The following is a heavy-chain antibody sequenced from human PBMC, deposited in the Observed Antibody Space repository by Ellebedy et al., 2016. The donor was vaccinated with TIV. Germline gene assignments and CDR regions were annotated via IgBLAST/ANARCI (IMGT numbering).Heavy chain of an antibody. CDR2: INVYSGHT. CDR1: GYTFASYG. CDR3: ARGPGSSRVDY. Sequence: ASVKVSCKASGYTFASYGITWVRQAPGQGLEWMGWINVYSGHTNYAQKLQDRVTVTTDTSTSTAYMELSNLRSDDTAVYYCARGPGSSRVDYWGLGTLVTVPS. V-gene: IGHV1-18*04. D-gene: IGHD3-10*01. J-gene: IGHJ4*02.